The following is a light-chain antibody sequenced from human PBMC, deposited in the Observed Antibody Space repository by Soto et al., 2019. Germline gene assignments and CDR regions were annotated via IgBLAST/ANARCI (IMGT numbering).Light chain of an antibody. J-gene: IGKJ1*01. CDR3: QHYNSYSEA. CDR2: KAS. CDR1: QTISSW. V-gene: IGKV1-5*03. Sequence: DIQMTQSPSTVSGSVGDRVTITFRASQTISSWLAWYQQKPGKAPKLLIYKASTLKSGVPSRFSGSGSGTEFTLIISSLQPHDFATYYCQHYNSYSEAFGQGTKVDI.